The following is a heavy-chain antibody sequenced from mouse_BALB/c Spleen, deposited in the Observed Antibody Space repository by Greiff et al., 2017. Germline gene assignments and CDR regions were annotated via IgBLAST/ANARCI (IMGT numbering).Heavy chain of an antibody. Sequence: VQLKESGPGLVKPSQSLSLTCSVTGYSITSGYYWNWIRQFPGNKLEWMGYISYDGSNNYNPSLKNRISITRDTSKNQFFLKLNSVTTEDTATYYCARGVPHFDYWGQGTTLTVAS. J-gene: IGHJ2*01. CDR2: ISYDGSN. CDR3: ARGVPHFDY. V-gene: IGHV3-6*02. CDR1: GYSITSGYY. D-gene: IGHD2-14*01.